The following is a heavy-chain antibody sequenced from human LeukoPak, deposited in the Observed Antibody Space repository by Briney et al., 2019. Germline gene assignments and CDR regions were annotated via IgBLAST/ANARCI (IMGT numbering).Heavy chain of an antibody. CDR1: GGSISSYY. CDR2: IYYSGST. J-gene: IGHJ3*02. D-gene: IGHD1-14*01. Sequence: SETLSLTCTVSGGSISSYYWSWIRQPPGKGLEWIGYIYYSGSTNYNPSLKSRVTISVDTSKNQSSLKLSSVTAADTAVYYCARDNGSEAFDIWGQGTMVTVSS. CDR3: ARDNGSEAFDI. V-gene: IGHV4-59*01.